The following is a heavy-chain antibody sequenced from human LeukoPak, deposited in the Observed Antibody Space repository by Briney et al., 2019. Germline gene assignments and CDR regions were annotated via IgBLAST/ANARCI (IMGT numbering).Heavy chain of an antibody. CDR2: ISGSSSAI. CDR1: GFTFSSYS. V-gene: IGHV3-48*04. J-gene: IGHJ4*02. Sequence: GGSLRLSCAASGFTFSSYSMNWVRQAPGKGLEWVSYISGSSSAIYYADSVKGRFTISRDNANNSLYLQMNSLRAEDTAVYYCAKDSTDAFDYWGQGTLVTVSS. CDR3: AKDSTDAFDY.